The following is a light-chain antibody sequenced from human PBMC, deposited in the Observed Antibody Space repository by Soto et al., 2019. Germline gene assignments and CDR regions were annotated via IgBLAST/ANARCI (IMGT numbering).Light chain of an antibody. CDR1: QSVSTS. V-gene: IGKV3-11*01. J-gene: IGKJ1*01. Sequence: IVLTQSPATLSLSPGERAAFSCRASQSVSTSLAWYQHKPGQAPRLIIYDASKRAPGIPARFSGSGSGTDFTLTISSLEPEDFAVYYCQVRDVWPTFGQGTKVEIK. CDR3: QVRDVWPT. CDR2: DAS.